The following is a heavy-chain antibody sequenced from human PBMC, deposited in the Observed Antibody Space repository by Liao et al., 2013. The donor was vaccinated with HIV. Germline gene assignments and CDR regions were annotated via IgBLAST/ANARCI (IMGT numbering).Heavy chain of an antibody. CDR3: ARGTAYSFGVVYYYYMDV. Sequence: QLQLQESGPGLVKPSETLSLTCTVSGGSISSSSYYWSWIRQPAGKGLEWIGRIYTSGSTNYNPSLKSRVTISVDTSKNQFSLKLSSVTAADTAVYYCARGTAYSFGVVYYYYMDVWGKGTTVTVSS. CDR1: GGSISSSSYY. V-gene: IGHV4-61*02. J-gene: IGHJ6*03. CDR2: IYTSGST. D-gene: IGHD4-11*01.